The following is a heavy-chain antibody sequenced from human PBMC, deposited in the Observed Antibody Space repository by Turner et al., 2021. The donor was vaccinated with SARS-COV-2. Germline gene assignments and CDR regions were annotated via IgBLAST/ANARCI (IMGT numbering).Heavy chain of an antibody. D-gene: IGHD6-19*01. CDR2: IWYDGSNK. CDR1: GFTFSRYG. CDR3: EKSGFGYSSGWGYFDY. V-gene: IGHV3-33*03. J-gene: IGHJ4*02. Sequence: QVQLVESGGDVVQPGRSLRLSCAASGFTFSRYGMHWVRQAPGKGLEWVAVIWYDGSNKYYADSVKGRFTISRDKSKNTLYLQKNTLRAEDTAVYYCEKSGFGYSSGWGYFDYWGQGTLVTVSS.